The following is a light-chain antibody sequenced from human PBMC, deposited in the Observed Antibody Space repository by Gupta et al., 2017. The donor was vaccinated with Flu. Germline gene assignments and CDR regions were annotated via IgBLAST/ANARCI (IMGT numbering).Light chain of an antibody. Sequence: SYELTPPPSLSVSPGQTASIPCSGDALPKKYAEWYQQQSGQAPVLVMYYDSKRPSGMHARCFCDTKCKIATSITSAGHEEDEADDYCYSTDTSGNPREVFGTGTKLTVL. CDR2: YDS. J-gene: IGLJ1*01. CDR1: ALPKKY. V-gene: IGLV3-10*01. CDR3: YSTDTSGNPREV.